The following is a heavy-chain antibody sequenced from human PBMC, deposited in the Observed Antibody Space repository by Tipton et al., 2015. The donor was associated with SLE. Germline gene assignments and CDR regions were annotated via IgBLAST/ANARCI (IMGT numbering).Heavy chain of an antibody. CDR1: GHSISSGFY. CDR2: INHGGST. Sequence: TLSLTCSVSGHSISSGFYWGWIRQSPGKGLEWIGEINHGGSTNYNPSLKSRVTISVDTSKNQFSLKLSSVTAADTAVYYCALLGSLLWFSPEGYWGQGTLVTVSS. J-gene: IGHJ4*02. CDR3: ALLGSLLWFSPEGY. V-gene: IGHV4-38-2*01. D-gene: IGHD3-10*01.